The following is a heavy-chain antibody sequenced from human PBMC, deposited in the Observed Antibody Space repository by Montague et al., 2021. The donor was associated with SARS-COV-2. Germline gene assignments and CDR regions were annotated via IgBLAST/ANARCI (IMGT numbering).Heavy chain of an antibody. D-gene: IGHD2-15*01. V-gene: IGHV4-4*07. CDR1: GEPIGGFF. Sequence: SETLSLTCSVSGEPIGGFFRNWIRQPAGKGLEWIGRIYASGGTDYNPSLESRVTMSVDTSKNQFSLKVNSVTAADTAMYYCARVVVAAPRVVDYWGGGTLVTVSS. CDR2: IYASGGT. J-gene: IGHJ4*02. CDR3: ARVVVAAPRVVDY.